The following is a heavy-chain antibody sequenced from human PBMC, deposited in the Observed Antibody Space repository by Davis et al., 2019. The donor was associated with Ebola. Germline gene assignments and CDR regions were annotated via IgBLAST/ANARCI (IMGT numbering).Heavy chain of an antibody. J-gene: IGHJ3*02. V-gene: IGHV1-2*02. CDR2: INPNSGGT. CDR3: AREAVCPDYGGNECDAFDI. D-gene: IGHD4-23*01. Sequence: ASVKVSCKASGYTFTGYYMHWVRQAPGQGLEWMGWINPNSGGTNYAQKFQGRVTMIRDTSISTAYMELSRLRSDDTAVYYCAREAVCPDYGGNECDAFDIWGQGTMVTVSS. CDR1: GYTFTGYY.